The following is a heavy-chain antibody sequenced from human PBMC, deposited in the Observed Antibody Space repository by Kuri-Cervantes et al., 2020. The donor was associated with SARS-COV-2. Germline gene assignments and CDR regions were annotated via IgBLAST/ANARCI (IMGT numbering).Heavy chain of an antibody. Sequence: ASVKVSCKASGYTFTSYDINWVRQATGQGLEWMGWMNPNSGNTGYAQKFQGRVTITRNTSISTAYMELSSLRSEETAVYYFARGEVPYDADYWGQGTLVTVSS. J-gene: IGHJ4*02. D-gene: IGHD3-22*01. CDR2: MNPNSGNT. CDR3: ARGEVPYDADY. CDR1: GYTFTSYD. V-gene: IGHV1-8*03.